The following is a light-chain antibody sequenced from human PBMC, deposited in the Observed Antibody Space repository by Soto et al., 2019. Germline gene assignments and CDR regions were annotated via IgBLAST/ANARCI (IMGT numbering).Light chain of an antibody. J-gene: IGKJ5*01. CDR1: QGISNY. V-gene: IGKV1-16*02. Sequence: DIQMTQSPSSLSVSVGDRVTITCRASQGISNYVAWFQQKPGKAPKSLIYAASNLQSGVPLKFSGSGSGTDFTLTISSLQPEDFATYYCQQYNSYPITFGQGTRLEIK. CDR3: QQYNSYPIT. CDR2: AAS.